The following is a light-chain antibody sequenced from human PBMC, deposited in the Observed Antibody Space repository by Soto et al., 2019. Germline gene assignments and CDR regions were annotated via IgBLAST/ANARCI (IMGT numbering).Light chain of an antibody. J-gene: IGKJ1*01. Sequence: DIQMTQSPSSLSASVGDRVTIACRASQGISNYLAWYQQKPGKVPKLLIYAASTSQSGVPSRFSGSGSGTDVTLTISSLQPEDVATYYCQKYNSAPWTFGQGTKVDIK. CDR3: QKYNSAPWT. CDR2: AAS. CDR1: QGISNY. V-gene: IGKV1-27*01.